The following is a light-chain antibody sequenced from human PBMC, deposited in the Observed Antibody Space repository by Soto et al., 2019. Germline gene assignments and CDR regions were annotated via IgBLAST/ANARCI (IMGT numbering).Light chain of an antibody. CDR3: QQLNNFPLFT. CDR2: AAS. Sequence: DIQLTQSPSFLSASVGDRVTITCRASQDISSYLAWYQQKPGKAPNLLIYAASTLQSGVPSRFSGSGSGTEFTLTISSLQPEDFATYYWQQLNNFPLFTFGPGTKVDVK. CDR1: QDISSY. V-gene: IGKV1-9*01. J-gene: IGKJ3*01.